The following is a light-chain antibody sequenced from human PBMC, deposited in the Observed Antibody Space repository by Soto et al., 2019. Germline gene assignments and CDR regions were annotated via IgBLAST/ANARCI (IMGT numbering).Light chain of an antibody. V-gene: IGKV1-5*01. CDR1: QSVSYW. Sequence: DIPMTQSPSTLSASVRDRVTITCRASQSVSYWLAWYQQKPGNAPKLLIYDASSLHSGVPSRFSGGGSGTEFTLTITSLQPDDFATYYCHQYNTYPWTFGQGTKVEIK. CDR3: HQYNTYPWT. J-gene: IGKJ1*01. CDR2: DAS.